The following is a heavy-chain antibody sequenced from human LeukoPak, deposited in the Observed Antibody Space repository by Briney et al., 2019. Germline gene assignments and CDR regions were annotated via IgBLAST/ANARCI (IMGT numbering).Heavy chain of an antibody. V-gene: IGHV4-34*01. D-gene: IGHD4-11*01. CDR3: ARLYSNYTSYYYYYGMDV. CDR2: NNHSGST. J-gene: IGHJ6*02. CDR1: GGSFSGYY. Sequence: SETLSLTCAVYGGSFSGYYWSWIRQPPGKGLEWIGENNHSGSTNYNPSLKSRVTISVDTSKNQFSLKLSSVTAADTAVYYCARLYSNYTSYYYYYGMDVWGQGTTVTVSS.